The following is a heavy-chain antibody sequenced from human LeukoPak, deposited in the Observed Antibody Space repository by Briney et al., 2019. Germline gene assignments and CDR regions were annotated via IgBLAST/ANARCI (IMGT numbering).Heavy chain of an antibody. Sequence: SETLSLTCTVSGGSVSSSTYYWSWLRQHPGQGLEWIGYVHYSGSTYYNPSLKSRVTISVDTSKNQFSLRLSSVTASDTAVYYCTKYYYDTSGYSNWFDPWGQGTLVTVSS. J-gene: IGHJ5*02. V-gene: IGHV4-31*03. CDR2: VHYSGST. D-gene: IGHD3-22*01. CDR1: GGSVSSSTYY. CDR3: TKYYYDTSGYSNWFDP.